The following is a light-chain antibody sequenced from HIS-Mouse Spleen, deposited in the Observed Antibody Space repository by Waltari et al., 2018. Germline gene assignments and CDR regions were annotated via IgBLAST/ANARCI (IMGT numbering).Light chain of an antibody. CDR1: SSNIGSNY. Sequence: QSVLTQPPSASGTPGQRVTISCSGSSSNIGSNYVYWYQQLPGTAPKLLIYRSNQRPSGVPDRVSGSKSGTSASLAISGLRSEDEADYYCAAWDDSLSGPVFGGGTKLTVL. V-gene: IGLV1-47*01. CDR2: RSN. CDR3: AAWDDSLSGPV. J-gene: IGLJ3*02.